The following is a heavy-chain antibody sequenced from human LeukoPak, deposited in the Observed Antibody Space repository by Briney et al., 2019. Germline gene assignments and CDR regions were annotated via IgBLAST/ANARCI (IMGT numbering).Heavy chain of an antibody. D-gene: IGHD1-26*01. CDR2: INNDVISA. CDR3: ARDPPGWELPFDY. CDR1: GFTFSSYW. Sequence: GGSLRLSSAPSGFTFSSYWMHWVRQAPVNVLVWVSQINNDVISASYADSVEGRFTISRDHAKKTLYLQMNSLRAEDTAVYYCARDPPGWELPFDYWGQGTLVTVSS. V-gene: IGHV3-74*01. J-gene: IGHJ4*02.